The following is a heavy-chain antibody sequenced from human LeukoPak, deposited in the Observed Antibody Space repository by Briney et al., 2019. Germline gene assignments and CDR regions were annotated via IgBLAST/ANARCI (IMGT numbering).Heavy chain of an antibody. J-gene: IGHJ3*01. Sequence: PGGSLRLSCAASGFTFSSYAMSWVRQAPGKGLEWVSVISGSGGSTKYVDSVKGRSTISRDNSKNTLYLQMNSLRADDTAVYYCEKGQTAMDDFDVWGQGTMVTVSS. CDR1: GFTFSSYA. CDR3: EKGQTAMDDFDV. V-gene: IGHV3-23*01. CDR2: ISGSGGST. D-gene: IGHD5-18*01.